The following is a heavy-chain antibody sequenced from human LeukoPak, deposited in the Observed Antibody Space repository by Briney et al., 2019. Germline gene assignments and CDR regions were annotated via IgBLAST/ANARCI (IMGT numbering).Heavy chain of an antibody. D-gene: IGHD3-10*01. Sequence: GGSLRLSCAASGFTFDDYAMHWVRQALGKGLEWVSLISWDGGSTYYADSVKGRFTISRDNSKNSLYLQMNSLRAEDTALYYCAKDVRGYYYYYMDVWGKGTTVTVSS. CDR1: GFTFDDYA. J-gene: IGHJ6*03. CDR3: AKDVRGYYYYYMDV. V-gene: IGHV3-43D*03. CDR2: ISWDGGST.